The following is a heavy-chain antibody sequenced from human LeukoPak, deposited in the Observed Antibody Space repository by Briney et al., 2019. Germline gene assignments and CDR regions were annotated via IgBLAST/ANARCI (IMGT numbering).Heavy chain of an antibody. D-gene: IGHD3-22*01. CDR1: GFTFSSYA. J-gene: IGHJ4*02. CDR3: ARDPNYYDSSGYREPHFDY. CDR2: ISYDGSNK. V-gene: IGHV3-30*09. Sequence: GRSLRLSCAASGFTFSSYAMHWVRQAPGEGLEWVAVISYDGSNKYYADSVKGRFAISRDNSKNTLYLQMNSLRAEDTAVYYCARDPNYYDSSGYREPHFDYWGQGTLVTVSS.